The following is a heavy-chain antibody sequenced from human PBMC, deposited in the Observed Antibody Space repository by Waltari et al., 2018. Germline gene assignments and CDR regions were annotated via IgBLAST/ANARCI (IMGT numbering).Heavy chain of an antibody. J-gene: IGHJ4*02. CDR3: ARDSSPFTY. V-gene: IGHV1-18*01. D-gene: IGHD2-2*01. CDR1: GYIFTSYG. Sequence: QVQLVQSGAEVQRPGAALKVSCKASGYIFTSYGFSWMRQAPGQGLEWMGWISPYSGNTVYAQKFQGRVTMTTDTSTSTVYMELRSLTSDDTAVYYCARDSSPFTYWGQGTLVTVSS. CDR2: ISPYSGNT.